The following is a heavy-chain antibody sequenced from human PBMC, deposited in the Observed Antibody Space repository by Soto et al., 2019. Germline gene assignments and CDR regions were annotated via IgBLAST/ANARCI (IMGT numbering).Heavy chain of an antibody. V-gene: IGHV4-61*08. D-gene: IGHD1-20*01. CDR1: GGSISSGDYY. J-gene: IGHJ5*02. CDR3: TREYNYCHNWFDP. Sequence: SETLSLTCTVSGGSISSGDYYWSWTRQPPGKGLEWIGYIYYSGSTDYNPSLRSRVTISVDTSKNQFSLDLRSVTPADTAVYYCTREYNYCHNWFDPWGQGTLVTVSS. CDR2: IYYSGST.